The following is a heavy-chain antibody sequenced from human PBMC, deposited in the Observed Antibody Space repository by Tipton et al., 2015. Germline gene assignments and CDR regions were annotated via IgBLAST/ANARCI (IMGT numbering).Heavy chain of an antibody. CDR2: IQTSGNT. CDR3: ARDGDTYDYFDY. CDR1: GDSISNYF. V-gene: IGHV4-4*07. J-gene: IGHJ4*02. Sequence: TLSLTCTIPGDSISNYFWSWIRQPAGKGLEWIGRIQTSGNTNYNPSLKSRVTMSADTSKNQSSLMLSSVTAADTAVYYCARDGDTYDYFDYWGQGTLVTVSS. D-gene: IGHD5-12*01.